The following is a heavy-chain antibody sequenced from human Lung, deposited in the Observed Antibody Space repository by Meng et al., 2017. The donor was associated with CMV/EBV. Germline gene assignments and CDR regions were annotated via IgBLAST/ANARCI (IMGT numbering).Heavy chain of an antibody. Sequence: QIPLKRSGPTQAKPTQTLTLTCTFSWFSISTRGVGVGWIRQPPGKALECLAIIYGDDEKRYSPSLESRLTVTKDTSKNQVVLTMTNMVPVDTATYYCARAAARPSDWFDPWGQGTLVTVSS. J-gene: IGHJ5*02. CDR1: WFSISTRGVG. V-gene: IGHV2-5*02. D-gene: IGHD6-6*01. CDR3: ARAAARPSDWFDP. CDR2: IYGDDEK.